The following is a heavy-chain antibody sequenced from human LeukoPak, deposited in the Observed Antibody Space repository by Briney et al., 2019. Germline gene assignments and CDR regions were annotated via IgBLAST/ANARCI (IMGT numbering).Heavy chain of an antibody. D-gene: IGHD2-2*01. J-gene: IGHJ4*02. V-gene: IGHV3-53*01. CDR1: GFTVSSNY. CDR3: ARGALYCSSTSCSLDY. CDR2: IYSGGST. Sequence: PGGSLRLSCAASGFTVSSNYMSWVRQAPGKGPEWVSVIYSGGSTYYADSVKGRFTISRDNSKNTLYLQMNSLRAEDTAVYYCARGALYCSSTSCSLDYWGQGTLVTVSS.